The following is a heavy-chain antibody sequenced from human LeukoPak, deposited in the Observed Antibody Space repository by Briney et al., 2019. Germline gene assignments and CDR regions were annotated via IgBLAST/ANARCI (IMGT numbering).Heavy chain of an antibody. D-gene: IGHD2-15*01. CDR3: VRGGPSTWS. CDR1: GFTFKLYW. Sequence: GGSLRLSCAASGFTFKLYWMHWVRQVPGKGPVWVARINDDGSDTVYADSVKGRFTTSRGDAKNMLFLQMNSLRGEDTAVYHCVRGGPSTWSWGQGTLVTVSS. CDR2: INDDGSDT. J-gene: IGHJ5*02. V-gene: IGHV3-74*01.